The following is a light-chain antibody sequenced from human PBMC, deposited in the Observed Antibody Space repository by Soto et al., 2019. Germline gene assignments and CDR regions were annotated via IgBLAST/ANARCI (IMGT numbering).Light chain of an antibody. CDR1: QSVSSTY. Sequence: EIVLTQSPGTLSLSPGERATLSCRASQSVSSTYVAWYQQKPGQPPSLLIHGASSRAAGIPDKFSGSGSGTAFTLTISRLEPEDFAFYYCQQYGSSPTFGQGTKVEIK. J-gene: IGKJ1*01. V-gene: IGKV3-20*01. CDR2: GAS. CDR3: QQYGSSPT.